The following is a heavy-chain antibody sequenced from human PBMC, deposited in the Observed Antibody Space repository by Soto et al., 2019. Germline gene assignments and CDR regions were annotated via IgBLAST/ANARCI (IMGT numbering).Heavy chain of an antibody. CDR2: ISFDGSNK. Sequence: GGSLRLSCAASGFTFSTYAMYWVRQAPGKGLEWVAVISFDGSNKFYADSVRGRFTISRDNSKNTLYLRMHSLSAEDTAVYYCAKEVRYYYDSSGYYHYWGQGTLVTVSS. CDR1: GFTFSTYA. J-gene: IGHJ4*02. V-gene: IGHV3-30*18. D-gene: IGHD3-22*01. CDR3: AKEVRYYYDSSGYYHY.